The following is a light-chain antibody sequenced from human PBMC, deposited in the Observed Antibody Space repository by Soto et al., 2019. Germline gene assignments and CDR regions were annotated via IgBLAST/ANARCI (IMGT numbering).Light chain of an antibody. CDR3: HQHNNCPST. CDR1: QSISSW. V-gene: IGKV1-5*03. J-gene: IGKJ1*01. Sequence: DIQLTQSPSTLSASVGDRVTITCRASQSISSWLAWYQQKPGKAPKLLIYKASSIESGVPSRFSGSGSGTEFTLTISSLQPDDFAAYYCHQHNNCPSTFGQGTKVDIK. CDR2: KAS.